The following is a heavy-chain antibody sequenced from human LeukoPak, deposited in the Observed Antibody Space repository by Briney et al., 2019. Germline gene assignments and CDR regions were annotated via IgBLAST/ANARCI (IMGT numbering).Heavy chain of an antibody. CDR2: ISGSGGST. D-gene: IGHD6-13*01. CDR1: GFTFSSYA. Sequence: PGRSLRLSCAASGFTFSSYAMSWVRQAPGKGLEWVSAISGSGGSTYYADSVKGRFTISRDNSKTTLYLQMNSLRAEDTAVYYCAKVGSSWYAYYFDYWGQGTLVTVSS. V-gene: IGHV3-23*01. CDR3: AKVGSSWYAYYFDY. J-gene: IGHJ4*02.